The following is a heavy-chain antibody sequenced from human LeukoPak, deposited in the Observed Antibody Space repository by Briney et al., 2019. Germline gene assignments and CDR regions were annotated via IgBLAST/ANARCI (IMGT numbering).Heavy chain of an antibody. J-gene: IGHJ3*02. V-gene: IGHV3-11*04. Sequence: GGSLRLSCAASEFTFSDYSMSWIRQAPGKGLEWVSYIIGRSSSIYHAVSVKGRFTISRHNAKNPLYMQMTSLRAEDTAEYYCAKWRTAHSGYDSEDAFDIWGQGTLVTVSS. CDR2: IIGRSSSI. CDR1: EFTFSDYS. D-gene: IGHD5-12*01. CDR3: AKWRTAHSGYDSEDAFDI.